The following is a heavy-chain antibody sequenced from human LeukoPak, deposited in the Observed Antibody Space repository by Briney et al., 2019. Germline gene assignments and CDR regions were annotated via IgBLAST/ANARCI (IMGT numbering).Heavy chain of an antibody. J-gene: IGHJ4*02. Sequence: GGSLRLSXVASGFTFSNYGMHWVRQSPGKGLEWVAFIRYDGSNKYYAGSVKGRFTISRDNSKNTLYLQMNSLRAEDTAVYYCAPFTDWGQGTLVTVSS. D-gene: IGHD3-3*02. CDR2: IRYDGSNK. V-gene: IGHV3-30*02. CDR3: APFTD. CDR1: GFTFSNYG.